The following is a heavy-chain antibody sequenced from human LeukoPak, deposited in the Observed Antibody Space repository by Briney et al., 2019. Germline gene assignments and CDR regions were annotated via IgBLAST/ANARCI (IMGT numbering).Heavy chain of an antibody. J-gene: IGHJ6*04. CDR1: GFTFSSYE. Sequence: PGGSLRLSCAASGFTFSSYEMNWVRQAPGKGLGWVSYISSIGSTIYYADSVKGRFTISRDNAKNSLYLQMNSLRAEDTAVYYCAELGITMIGGVWGKGTTVTISS. CDR3: AELGITMIGGV. V-gene: IGHV3-48*03. CDR2: ISSIGSTI. D-gene: IGHD3-10*02.